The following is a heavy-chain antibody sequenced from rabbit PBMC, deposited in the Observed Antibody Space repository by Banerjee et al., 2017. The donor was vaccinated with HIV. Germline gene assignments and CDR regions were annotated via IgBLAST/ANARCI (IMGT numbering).Heavy chain of an antibody. CDR1: GFSFSTSYY. Sequence: QSLEESGGDLVKPGASLTLTCTASGFSFSTSYYMCWVRQAPGRGLEWIGCIYTDNDSTSYANWAKGRFTISRTSSTTVTLQMTSLTAADTATYFCARLFWVAGVNFNLWGPGTLVTVS. D-gene: IGHD4-1*01. CDR3: ARLFWVAGVNFNL. J-gene: IGHJ4*01. V-gene: IGHV1S40*01. CDR2: IYTDNDST.